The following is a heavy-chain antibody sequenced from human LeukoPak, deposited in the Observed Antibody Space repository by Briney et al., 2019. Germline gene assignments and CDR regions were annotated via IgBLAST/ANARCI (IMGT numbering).Heavy chain of an antibody. D-gene: IGHD4-17*01. J-gene: IGHJ4*02. CDR3: AKDRDDSDDYAFDY. CDR1: GFNFGGYV. Sequence: PGGSLRLSCAASGFNFGGYVMSWVRQAPGKGLEWVSVISRSGDYTKYADSVKGRFTISRDNSKNTLSLQVSGLRAEDTAIYYCAKDRDDSDDYAFDYWGQGILVSVSS. CDR2: ISRSGDYT. V-gene: IGHV3-23*01.